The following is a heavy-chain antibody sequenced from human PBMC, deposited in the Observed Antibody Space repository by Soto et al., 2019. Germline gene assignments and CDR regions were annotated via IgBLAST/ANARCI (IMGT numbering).Heavy chain of an antibody. CDR3: AVAVAGPTAIGY. V-gene: IGHV3-74*01. CDR1: GFTFSSYW. Sequence: EVQLVESGGGLVQPGGSLRLSCAASGFTFSSYWMHWVRQAPGKGLVWVSRINRDVSSTSYADSVKGRFTISTDNAKNTLYLQMNSLRAEDTAGYYCAVAVAGPTAIGYWGQGTLVTVSS. J-gene: IGHJ4*02. D-gene: IGHD6-19*01. CDR2: INRDVSST.